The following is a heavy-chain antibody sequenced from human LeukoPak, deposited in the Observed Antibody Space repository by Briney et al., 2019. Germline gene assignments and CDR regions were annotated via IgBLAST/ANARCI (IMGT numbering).Heavy chain of an antibody. Sequence: SETLSLTGTVSGGSISSYYWSWIRQPPGKGLEWIGYIYYSGYTNYNPSLKSRVTISVDTSKNQFSLKLSSVTAADTAVYYCARAVWGSPYFDYWGQGTLVTVSS. CDR1: GGSISSYY. D-gene: IGHD3-16*01. CDR3: ARAVWGSPYFDY. J-gene: IGHJ4*02. V-gene: IGHV4-59*01. CDR2: IYYSGYT.